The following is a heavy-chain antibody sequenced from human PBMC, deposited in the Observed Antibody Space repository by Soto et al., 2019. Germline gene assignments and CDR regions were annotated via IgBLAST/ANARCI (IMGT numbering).Heavy chain of an antibody. D-gene: IGHD1-1*01. Sequence: SETLSLTCTVPGASISGFYWSWIRKSAGKGLEWIGRIYATGTTDYNPSLKSRVMMSVDTSKKQFSLKLRSVTAADTAVYYCVRDGTKTLRDWFDPWGQGISVTVSS. CDR1: GASISGFY. V-gene: IGHV4-4*07. CDR3: VRDGTKTLRDWFDP. J-gene: IGHJ5*02. CDR2: IYATGTT.